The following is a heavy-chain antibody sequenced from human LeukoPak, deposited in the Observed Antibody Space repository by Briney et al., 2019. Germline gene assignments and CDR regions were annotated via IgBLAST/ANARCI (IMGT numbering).Heavy chain of an antibody. CDR3: GKLFYSSGMYHFDY. CDR2: ISGSGGGT. J-gene: IGHJ4*02. D-gene: IGHD3-10*01. V-gene: IGHV3-23*01. Sequence: PGGSLRLSCATSGFTFSSSAMSWVRQLPGKGLAWVSTISGSGGGTYYADSVKGRFTISRDNSKNTLYLQMNSLRAEDTAVFYCGKLFYSSGMYHFDYWGQGTLVTVSS. CDR1: GFTFSSSA.